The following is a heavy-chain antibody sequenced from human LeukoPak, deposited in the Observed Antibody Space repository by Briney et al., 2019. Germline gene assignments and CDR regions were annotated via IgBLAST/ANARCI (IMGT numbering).Heavy chain of an antibody. V-gene: IGHV3-9*01. Sequence: GGSLGLSCAASGFTFDDYAIHWVRQAPGKGLEWVSGISWNSGTLRYVDSVKGRFTISRDNTKNSLYLQMNSLRAEDTALYYCAKDKGQFRAFDIWGQGTMVTVSS. CDR2: ISWNSGTL. J-gene: IGHJ3*02. D-gene: IGHD5-24*01. CDR3: AKDKGQFRAFDI. CDR1: GFTFDDYA.